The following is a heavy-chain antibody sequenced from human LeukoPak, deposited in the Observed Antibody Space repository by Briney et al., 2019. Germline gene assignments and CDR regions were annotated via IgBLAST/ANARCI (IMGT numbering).Heavy chain of an antibody. CDR1: GFTFNGYG. Sequence: QTGRSLRLSCAASGFTFNGYGMHWVRQAPGKGLEWVAVISYHGRNKYHADSVKGRFTISRDNSKNILYLQMNSLRVEDTAVYYCAKDFLYSNGWAHDAFDIWGQGTLVTVSS. V-gene: IGHV3-30*18. CDR2: ISYHGRNK. CDR3: AKDFLYSNGWAHDAFDI. J-gene: IGHJ3*02. D-gene: IGHD6-19*01.